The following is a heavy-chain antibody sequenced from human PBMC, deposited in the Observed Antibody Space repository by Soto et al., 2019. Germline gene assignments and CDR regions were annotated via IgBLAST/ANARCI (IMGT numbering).Heavy chain of an antibody. Sequence: SETLSLTCAVYGGSFSGYYWSWIRQPPGKGLEWIGEINHSGSTNYNPSLKSRVTISVDTSKNQFSLKLSSVTAADTAVYYCRGYSYGGFDYWGQGTLVTVSS. D-gene: IGHD5-18*01. CDR1: GGSFSGYY. J-gene: IGHJ4*02. CDR2: INHSGST. V-gene: IGHV4-34*01. CDR3: RGYSYGGFDY.